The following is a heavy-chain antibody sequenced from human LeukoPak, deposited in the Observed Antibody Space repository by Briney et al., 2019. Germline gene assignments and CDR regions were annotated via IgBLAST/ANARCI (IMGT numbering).Heavy chain of an antibody. Sequence: GASVKVSCKASGYTFTGNYMHWVRQAPAQGLEWMGWINPNSGGTNYAQKFQGRVTMTRDTSISTAYMELGRLRSDDTAVYYCAREYGDSSYCGGDCYTDYWGQGTLVTVSS. V-gene: IGHV1-2*02. CDR1: GYTFTGNY. CDR3: AREYGDSSYCGGDCYTDY. CDR2: INPNSGGT. D-gene: IGHD2-21*01. J-gene: IGHJ4*02.